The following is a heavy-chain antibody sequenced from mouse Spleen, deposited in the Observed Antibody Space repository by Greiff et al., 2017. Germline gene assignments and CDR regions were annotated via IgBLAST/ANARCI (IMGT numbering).Heavy chain of an antibody. Sequence: EVMLVESGGGLVKPGGSLKLSCAASGFTFSSYAMSWVRQTPEKRLEWVATISSGGSYTYYPDSVKGRFTISRDNAKNTLYLQMSSLRSEDTAMYYCARHVTTYYFDYWGQGTTLTVSS. CDR1: GFTFSSYA. V-gene: IGHV5-9-1*01. D-gene: IGHD1-1*01. J-gene: IGHJ2*01. CDR3: ARHVTTYYFDY. CDR2: ISSGGSYT.